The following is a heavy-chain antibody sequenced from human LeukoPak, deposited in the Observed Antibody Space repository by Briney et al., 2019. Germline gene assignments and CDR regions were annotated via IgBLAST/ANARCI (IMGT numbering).Heavy chain of an antibody. CDR3: ARVPSKRKISGVYSPPTPPGWFDP. Sequence: GASVKVSCKASGYTFTSYDINWVRQATGQGLEWMGWMNPNSGNTGYAQKFQGRVTMTRTTSISTAYMELRSLRSEDTAVYYCARVPSKRKISGVYSPPTPPGWFDPWGQGTLVTVSS. CDR1: GYTFTSYD. D-gene: IGHD1-26*01. V-gene: IGHV1-8*01. CDR2: MNPNSGNT. J-gene: IGHJ5*02.